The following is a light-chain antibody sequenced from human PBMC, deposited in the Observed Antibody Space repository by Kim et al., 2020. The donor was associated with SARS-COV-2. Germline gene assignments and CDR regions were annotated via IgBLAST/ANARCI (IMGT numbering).Light chain of an antibody. CDR1: QDIAHY. V-gene: IGKV1-8*01. J-gene: IGKJ2*01. CDR3: QQFASYPYT. Sequence: SASTGDRVTITCRASQDIAHYLAWYQQKPGKAPKVLIFTISSLQPGVPSRFSGSGSGTDFTLTISDLHSEDFATYYCQQFASYPYTFGQGTKLEIK. CDR2: TIS.